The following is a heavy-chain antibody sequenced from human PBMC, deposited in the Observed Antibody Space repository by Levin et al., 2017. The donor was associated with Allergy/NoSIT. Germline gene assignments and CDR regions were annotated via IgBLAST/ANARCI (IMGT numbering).Heavy chain of an antibody. D-gene: IGHD6-13*01. CDR1: DVSIKTSY. V-gene: IGHV4-59*01. CDR3: AKSRFSSSWYGAGMDV. J-gene: IGHJ6*02. CDR2: FDDSGTS. Sequence: SQTLSLTCTVSDVSIKTSYWSWIRQSPGKGLEWIGYFDDSGTSDYNPSLKSRATISIDTSNNRFSLKLTSVTGADTAVYYCAKSRFSSSWYGAGMDVWGQGATVIVSS.